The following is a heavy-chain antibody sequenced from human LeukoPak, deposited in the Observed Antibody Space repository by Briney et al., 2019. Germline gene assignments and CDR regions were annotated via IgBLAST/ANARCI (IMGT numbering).Heavy chain of an antibody. CDR1: GGSFSGYY. J-gene: IGHJ4*02. D-gene: IGHD6-19*01. CDR2: INHSGST. V-gene: IGHV4-34*01. Sequence: SETLSLTCAVYGGSFSGYYWSWIRQPPGKGLEWIGEINHSGSTNYNPSPKSRVTISVDTSKNQFSLKLSSVTAADTAVYYCARGDEAVAGVDYWGQGTLVTVSS. CDR3: ARGDEAVAGVDY.